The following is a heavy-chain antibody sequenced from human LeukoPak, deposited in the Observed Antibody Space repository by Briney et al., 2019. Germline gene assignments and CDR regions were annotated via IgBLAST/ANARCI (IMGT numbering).Heavy chain of an antibody. J-gene: IGHJ4*02. Sequence: PGGSLRLSRAASGFTLSTYAMHWARQAPGKGLEWVAVISYDGHNKYYADSVKGRFTISKDNSKNTLYLQMNSLRAEDTAVYYCAKDTRSSGYFTVLDYWGQGTLVAVSS. D-gene: IGHD3-22*01. V-gene: IGHV3-30*18. CDR2: ISYDGHNK. CDR3: AKDTRSSGYFTVLDY. CDR1: GFTLSTYA.